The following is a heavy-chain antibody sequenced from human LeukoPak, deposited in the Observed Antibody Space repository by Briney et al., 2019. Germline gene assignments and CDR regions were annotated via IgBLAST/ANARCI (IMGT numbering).Heavy chain of an antibody. CDR2: IYHSGRT. J-gene: IGHJ5*02. CDR1: GGSFSGYY. D-gene: IGHD6-13*01. Sequence: SETLSLTCAVYGGSFSGYYWGWIRQPPGKGLEWIGSIYHSGRTYYNPSLKSPVTISVDTSKNQFSLKLTSVTATDTAVYYCAREGDSSSVGWFDPWGQGTLVTVSS. CDR3: AREGDSSSVGWFDP. V-gene: IGHV4-38-2*02.